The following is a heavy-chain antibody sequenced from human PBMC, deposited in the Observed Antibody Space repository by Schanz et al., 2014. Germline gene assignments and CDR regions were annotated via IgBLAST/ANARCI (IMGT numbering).Heavy chain of an antibody. J-gene: IGHJ6*02. CDR1: GSDIRGFH. V-gene: IGHV4-59*08. CDR2: IAYSGST. D-gene: IGHD3-16*01. CDR3: ARHGGIPYYPMDV. Sequence: QVQLQESGPGQVRPSETLSLTCTVSGSDIRGFHWSWIRQSPVKGLEWIGYIAYSGSTNYNPSLQSRVTISLDTSQSQFSLRLTSVTAADTAVYYCARHGGIPYYPMDVWGQGTTVTVSS.